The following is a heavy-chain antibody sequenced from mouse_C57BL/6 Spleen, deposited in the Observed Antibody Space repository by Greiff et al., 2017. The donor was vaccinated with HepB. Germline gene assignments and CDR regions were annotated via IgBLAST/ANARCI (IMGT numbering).Heavy chain of an antibody. D-gene: IGHD2-5*01. CDR3: ARKVAYYSNLYAMDY. CDR1: GYTFTDYY. Sequence: VQLQQSGPELVKPGASVKISCKASGYTFTDYYMNWVKQSHGKSLEWIGDINPNNGGTSYNQKFKGKATLTVDKSSSTAYMELRSLTSEDSAVYYCARKVAYYSNLYAMDYWGQGTSVTVSS. V-gene: IGHV1-26*01. J-gene: IGHJ4*01. CDR2: INPNNGGT.